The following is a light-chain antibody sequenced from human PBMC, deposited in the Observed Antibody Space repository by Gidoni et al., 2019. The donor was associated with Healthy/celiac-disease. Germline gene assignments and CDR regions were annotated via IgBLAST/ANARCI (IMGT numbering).Light chain of an antibody. CDR1: QSVSSN. Sequence: EIVMTQSPATLSVSPGERATLSCRASQSVSSNLAWYQHKPGQAPRLLIYGASTRATGIPARFSGSGSGTEFTLPISSLQSEDFAVYSCQQYNNWPPGTFGQWTKVEIK. J-gene: IGKJ1*01. CDR2: GAS. CDR3: QQYNNWPPGT. V-gene: IGKV3-15*01.